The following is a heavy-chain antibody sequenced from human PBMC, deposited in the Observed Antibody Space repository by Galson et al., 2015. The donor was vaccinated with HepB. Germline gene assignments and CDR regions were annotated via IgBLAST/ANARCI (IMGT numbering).Heavy chain of an antibody. CDR3: ARGETGWLYGTGSRLDY. V-gene: IGHV4-61*02. D-gene: IGHD3-10*01. J-gene: IGHJ4*02. Sequence: TLSLTCTVSGGSISSGTYYWNWIRQPAEKGLEWLWRIYSRGTTNYRPPLESRLALLVGTSKNQVSFRPNSVTASDTAVYYCARGETGWLYGTGSRLDYWGQGILVTVSS. CDR2: IYSRGTT. CDR1: GGSISSGTYY.